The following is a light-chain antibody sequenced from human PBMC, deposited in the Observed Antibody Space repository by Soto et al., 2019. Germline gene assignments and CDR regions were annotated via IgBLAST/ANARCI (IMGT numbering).Light chain of an antibody. CDR1: QGISSH. V-gene: IGKV1-9*01. CDR2: AAS. Sequence: DIQLTQSPSFLSASVGDRVTITCRASQGISSHLVWYQQKPGKAPQLLIYAASTLQSGVPSRFSGSGSGTEFTLTISSLQPDDFATYYCQQYNSYSPYTFGQGTKLEIK. CDR3: QQYNSYSPYT. J-gene: IGKJ2*01.